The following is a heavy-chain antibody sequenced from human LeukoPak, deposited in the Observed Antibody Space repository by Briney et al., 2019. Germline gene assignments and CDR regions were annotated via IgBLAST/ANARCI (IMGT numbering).Heavy chain of an antibody. CDR3: ARAPFPSDFYPLFDY. D-gene: IGHD3/OR15-3a*01. Sequence: PSETLSLTRSVSGGPISSYYWNWIRQPPGKGLEWIGYIYYSGSTNYNPSLKSRVTISVDTSKNQFSLNLGSVTAADTAVYYCARAPFPSDFYPLFDYWGQGTLVTVSS. J-gene: IGHJ4*02. CDR2: IYYSGST. CDR1: GGPISSYY. V-gene: IGHV4-59*01.